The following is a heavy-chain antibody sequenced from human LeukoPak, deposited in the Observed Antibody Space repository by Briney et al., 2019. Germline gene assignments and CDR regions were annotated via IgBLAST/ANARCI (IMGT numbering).Heavy chain of an antibody. CDR2: ISGSGGST. D-gene: IGHD2-15*01. J-gene: IGHJ6*03. CDR1: EFTFSSYA. CDR3: AKSGGSCSGGSCYYYYYYMDV. V-gene: IGHV3-23*01. Sequence: GGSLRLSCAASEFTFSSYASSWVRRAPGKGLEWVSTISGSGGSTYYADSVKGRFTISRDNSKNTLYLQMNSPRAEDTAVYYCAKSGGSCSGGSCYYYYYYMDVWGKGTTVTVSS.